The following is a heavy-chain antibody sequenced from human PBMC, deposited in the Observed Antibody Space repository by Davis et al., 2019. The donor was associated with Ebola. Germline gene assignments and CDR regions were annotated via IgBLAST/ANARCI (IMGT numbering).Heavy chain of an antibody. D-gene: IGHD2-15*01. CDR1: GFTFSYYD. CDR2: IGTIGGDT. Sequence: GESLKISCAASGFTFSYYDMQWVRQAAGKGLEWVSGIGTIGGDTHYADSVKGRFTISRDDAKNSLYLQMDSLRAGDTAIYYWSRANSGCTGGGCFSGHWFDPWGQGTLVTVSS. V-gene: IGHV3-13*01. CDR3: SRANSGCTGGGCFSGHWFDP. J-gene: IGHJ5*02.